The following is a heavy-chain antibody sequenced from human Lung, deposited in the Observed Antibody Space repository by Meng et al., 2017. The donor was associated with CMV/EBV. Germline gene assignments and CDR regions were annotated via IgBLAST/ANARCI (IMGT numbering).Heavy chain of an antibody. CDR1: QSTFTGYY. Sequence: SQSTFTGYYRQWERQAPRQGLEWMGWINPNSGDTNYAQKFQGRVIMTRDTSISTAYMELSRLTSDDTAVYYCAREGRRSGYDNWFDPWGQGTLVTVSS. CDR3: AREGRRSGYDNWFDP. V-gene: IGHV1-2*02. CDR2: INPNSGDT. D-gene: IGHD3-22*01. J-gene: IGHJ5*02.